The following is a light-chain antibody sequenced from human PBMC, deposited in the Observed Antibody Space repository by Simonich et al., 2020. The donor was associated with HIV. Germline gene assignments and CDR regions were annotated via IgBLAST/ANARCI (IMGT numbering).Light chain of an antibody. V-gene: IGKV3-15*01. CDR2: GAS. CDR1: QSISSN. J-gene: IGKJ1*01. Sequence: EIVMTQSPATLSVSPGERATRSCRASQSISSNLALYKQKPGQAPRLLIYGASTRATGIPARFSGSGSGTEFTLTISSMQSEDFALYYCQQYNNWPRTFGQGTKVEIK. CDR3: QQYNNWPRT.